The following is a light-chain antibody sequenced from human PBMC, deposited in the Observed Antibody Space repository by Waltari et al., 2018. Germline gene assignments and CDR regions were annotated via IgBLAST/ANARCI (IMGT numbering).Light chain of an antibody. Sequence: EIVMTQSPATLSVSPGERATLSCRASQSVNSNLAWYQQKPGQAPRLLIHSASTRATGIPARFSGSGSGTDFTLTISSLQSEDFAVYYCQQYDNWPPITFGQGTRLEIK. J-gene: IGKJ5*01. CDR3: QQYDNWPPIT. CDR2: SAS. V-gene: IGKV3-15*01. CDR1: QSVNSN.